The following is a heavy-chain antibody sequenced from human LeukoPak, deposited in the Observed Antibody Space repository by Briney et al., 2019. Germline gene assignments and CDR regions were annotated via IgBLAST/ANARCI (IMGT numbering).Heavy chain of an antibody. V-gene: IGHV3-23*01. D-gene: IGHD1-26*01. CDR3: AKGYLHSGSCHFDY. J-gene: IGHJ4*02. Sequence: GGSLRLSCAASGFTFSSYAMSWVRQAPGKGLEWVSAISGSGGSIYYADSVKGRFTISRDNSKNTLYLQMNSLRAEDTAVYYCAKGYLHSGSCHFDYWGQGTLVTVSS. CDR1: GFTFSSYA. CDR2: ISGSGGSI.